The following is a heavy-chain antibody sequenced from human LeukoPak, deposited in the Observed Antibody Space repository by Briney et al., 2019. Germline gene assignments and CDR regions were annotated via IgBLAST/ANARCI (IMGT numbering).Heavy chain of an antibody. V-gene: IGHV4-59*01. J-gene: IGHJ4*02. Sequence: SETLSLTCTVSGGSISSYYWSWIRQPPGKGLEWIGYIYYSGSTNYNPSLKSRVTISVDTSKNQFSLKLSSVTAADTAVYYCATGGSYLPFDYWGQGTLVTVSS. CDR1: GGSISSYY. D-gene: IGHD1-26*01. CDR3: ATGGSYLPFDY. CDR2: IYYSGST.